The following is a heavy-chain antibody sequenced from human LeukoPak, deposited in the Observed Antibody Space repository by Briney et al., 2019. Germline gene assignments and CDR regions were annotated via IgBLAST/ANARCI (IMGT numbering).Heavy chain of an antibody. D-gene: IGHD3-10*01. CDR3: AKDRVRSFRNWFDP. V-gene: IGHV3-30*18. Sequence: GGSLRLSCAASGFTFSSYGMHWVRQAPGKGLEWVAVISYDGSNKYYADSVKGRFTISRDNSKNTLYLQMNSLRAEDTAVYYCAKDRVRSFRNWFDPWGQGTLVTVSS. CDR2: ISYDGSNK. J-gene: IGHJ5*02. CDR1: GFTFSSYG.